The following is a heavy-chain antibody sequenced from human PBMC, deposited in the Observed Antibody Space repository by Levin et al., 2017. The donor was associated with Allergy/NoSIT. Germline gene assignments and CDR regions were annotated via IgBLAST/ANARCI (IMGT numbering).Heavy chain of an antibody. J-gene: IGHJ4*02. CDR2: IYYSGST. D-gene: IGHD2-15*01. CDR1: GGSISSGGYY. V-gene: IGHV4-31*03. CDR3: ARERGGGWDLDY. Sequence: SQTLSLTCTVSGGSISSGGYYWSWIRQHPGKGLEWIGYIYYSGSTYYNPSLKSRVTISVDTSKNQFSLKLSSVTAADTAVYYCARERGGGWDLDYWGQGTLVTVSS.